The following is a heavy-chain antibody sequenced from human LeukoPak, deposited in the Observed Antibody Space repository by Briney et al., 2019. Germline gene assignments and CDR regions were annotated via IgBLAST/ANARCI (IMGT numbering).Heavy chain of an antibody. Sequence: SETLSLTCTVSGYSISSGYYWGWIRQPPGKGLEWIGSIYHSGSTYYNPSLKSRVTISVDTSKNQFSLKLSSVTAADTAVYYCARLEVLMVYATYFREAYYFDYWGQGTLVTVSS. J-gene: IGHJ4*02. D-gene: IGHD2-8*01. V-gene: IGHV4-38-2*02. CDR2: IYHSGST. CDR3: ARLEVLMVYATYFREAYYFDY. CDR1: GYSISSGYY.